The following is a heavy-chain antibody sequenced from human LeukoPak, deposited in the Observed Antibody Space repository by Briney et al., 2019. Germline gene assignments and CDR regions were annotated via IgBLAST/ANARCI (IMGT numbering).Heavy chain of an antibody. Sequence: GGSLRLSCAASGFTFDNYVMTWIRQAPGKGLEWVSVIGRSGAGTSYADSVKGRFTISRDNSKNTLHLQMNSLRAEDTAVYYCAKDGSRETYYFDYWGQGTLVTVSS. CDR1: GFTFDNYV. CDR3: AKDGSRETYYFDY. D-gene: IGHD5-24*01. V-gene: IGHV3-23*01. CDR2: IGRSGAGT. J-gene: IGHJ4*02.